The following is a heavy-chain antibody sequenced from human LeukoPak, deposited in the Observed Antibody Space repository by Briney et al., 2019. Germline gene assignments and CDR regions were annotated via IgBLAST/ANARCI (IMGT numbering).Heavy chain of an antibody. CDR3: ASSRPYYDILTGQSDDAFDI. J-gene: IGHJ3*02. V-gene: IGHV4-59*01. Sequence: SETLSLTCTVSGGSISNYYWSWIRQPPGKGLEWIGYISYSGSTNYNPSLKSRVTIAIDMSKKQFSLKLSSVTAADTAVYYCASSRPYYDILTGQSDDAFDISGQGTRVTVSS. D-gene: IGHD3-9*01. CDR1: GGSISNYY. CDR2: ISYSGST.